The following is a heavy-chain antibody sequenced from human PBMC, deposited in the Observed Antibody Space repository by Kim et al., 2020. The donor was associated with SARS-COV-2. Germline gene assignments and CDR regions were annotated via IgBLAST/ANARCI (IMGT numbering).Heavy chain of an antibody. CDR1: GGSFSGYY. V-gene: IGHV4-34*01. D-gene: IGHD6-25*01. J-gene: IGHJ4*02. Sequence: SETLSLTCAVYGGSFSGYYWSWIRQPPGKGLEWIGEINHSGSTNYNPSLKSRVTISVDTSKNQYSLKLSSVTAADTAVYYCARVSGYGGYVADRNDYWGQGTLVTVSS. CDR2: INHSGST. CDR3: ARVSGYGGYVADRNDY.